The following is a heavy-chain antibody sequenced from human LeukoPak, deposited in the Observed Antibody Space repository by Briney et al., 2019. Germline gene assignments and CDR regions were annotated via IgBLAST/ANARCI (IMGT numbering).Heavy chain of an antibody. D-gene: IGHD3-22*01. Sequence: SETLSLTCAVYGVSFSGYYWSWIRQPPGKGLEWIGEINHSGSTNYNPSLKSRVTISVDTSKNQFSLKLSSVTAADTAVYYCARSPSGYSYYFDYWGQGTLVTVSS. CDR1: GVSFSGYY. J-gene: IGHJ4*02. CDR2: INHSGST. CDR3: ARSPSGYSYYFDY. V-gene: IGHV4-34*01.